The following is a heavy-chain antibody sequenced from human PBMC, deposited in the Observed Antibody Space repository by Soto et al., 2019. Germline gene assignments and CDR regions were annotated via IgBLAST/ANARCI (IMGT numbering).Heavy chain of an antibody. CDR2: FDPADGET. CDR1: GYTLTELS. V-gene: IGHV1-24*01. J-gene: IGHJ4*02. CDR3: ASGRELSSGWHRYFDY. D-gene: IGHD6-19*01. Sequence: QVQLLQSGAEVKMPGVSVRVSCKVSGYTLTELSMNWVRQTPGKGLEWMGGFDPADGETFYAQKFQGRLTMTDDRSTDTAYMDLSSLIFEDTAVYYCASGRELSSGWHRYFDYWGQGTLVTVSS.